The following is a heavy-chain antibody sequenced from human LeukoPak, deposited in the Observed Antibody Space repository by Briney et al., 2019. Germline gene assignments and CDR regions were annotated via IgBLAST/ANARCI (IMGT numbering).Heavy chain of an antibody. J-gene: IGHJ4*02. CDR1: GGTFISYA. CDR3: ARLAAAGTYSANFDY. D-gene: IGHD6-13*01. CDR2: IIPIFGTA. Sequence: GASVKVSCKASGGTFISYAISWVRQAPGQGLEWMGGIIPIFGTANYAQKFQGRVTITTDESTSTAYMELSSLRSEDTAVYYCARLAAAGTYSANFDYWGQGTLVTVSS. V-gene: IGHV1-69*05.